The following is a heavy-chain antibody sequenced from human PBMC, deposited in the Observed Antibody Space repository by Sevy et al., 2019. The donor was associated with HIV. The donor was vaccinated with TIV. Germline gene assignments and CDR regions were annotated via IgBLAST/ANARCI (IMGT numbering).Heavy chain of an antibody. CDR3: ARECSSGDFVDAFHI. J-gene: IGHJ3*02. CDR2: ISSSGSTI. CDR1: GFTFSSYE. Sequence: GGSLRLSCAASGFTFSSYEMNWVRQAPGKGLEWVSYISSSGSTIYYADSVKGRFTISRDNAKNSLYLQMNSRRAEDTAVYYCARECSSGDFVDAFHIWGQGTMVTVSS. D-gene: IGHD3-22*01. V-gene: IGHV3-48*03.